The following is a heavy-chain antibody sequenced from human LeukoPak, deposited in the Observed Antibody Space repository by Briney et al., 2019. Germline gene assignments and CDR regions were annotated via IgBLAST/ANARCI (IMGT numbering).Heavy chain of an antibody. V-gene: IGHV3-7*01. J-gene: IGHJ4*02. D-gene: IGHD7-27*01. Sequence: PGGSLRLXCAASGFTFSRYWMSWVRQAPGKALEWVANMKEDGSEKYYVDSVKGRFTISRDNAKNSLYLQMNSLRAEDMAVYYCARAPNRVQNWVDCWGQGTLVTVSS. CDR3: ARAPNRVQNWVDC. CDR1: GFTFSRYW. CDR2: MKEDGSEK.